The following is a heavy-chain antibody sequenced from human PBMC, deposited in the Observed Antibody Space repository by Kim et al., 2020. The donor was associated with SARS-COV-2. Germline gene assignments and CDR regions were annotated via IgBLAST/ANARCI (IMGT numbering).Heavy chain of an antibody. J-gene: IGHJ6*02. Sequence: GGSLRLSCAASGFTFSSYSMNWVRQAPGKGLEWVSSISSSSSYIYYADSVKGRFTISRDNAKNSLYLQMNSLRAEDTAVYYCARDGGPGELGYYYGMDVWGQGTTVTVSS. CDR2: ISSSSSYI. CDR3: ARDGGPGELGYYYGMDV. V-gene: IGHV3-21*01. D-gene: IGHD3-10*01. CDR1: GFTFSSYS.